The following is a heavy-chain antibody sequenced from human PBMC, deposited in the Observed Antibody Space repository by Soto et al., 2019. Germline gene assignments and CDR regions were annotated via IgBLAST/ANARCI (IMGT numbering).Heavy chain of an antibody. J-gene: IGHJ6*02. CDR3: ARDPYHVLMVNAPNLYGMDV. Sequence: QVQLVQSGAEVKKPGASVKVSCKASGYTFTTYDISWVRQAPGQGLEWMGRISTYNGNTNHPQSLQGRLTMTTDTSTITAYMELRNLRSDDTAVYYCARDPYHVLMVNAPNLYGMDVWGQGTTVTVSS. V-gene: IGHV1-18*01. CDR1: GYTFTTYD. D-gene: IGHD2-8*01. CDR2: ISTYNGNT.